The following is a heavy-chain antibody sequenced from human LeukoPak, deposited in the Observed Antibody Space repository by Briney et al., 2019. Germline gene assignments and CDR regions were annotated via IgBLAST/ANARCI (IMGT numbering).Heavy chain of an antibody. D-gene: IGHD4-17*01. V-gene: IGHV4-34*01. CDR1: GGSFSGYY. J-gene: IGHJ5*02. CDR3: ARHKRRTVTTRLGYNWFDP. Sequence: SETLSLTCAVYGGSFSGYYWSWIRQPPGKGLEWIGEINHSGSINYNPSLKSRVTISVDTSKNQFSLKLSSVTAADTAVYYCARHKRRTVTTRLGYNWFDPWGQGTLVTVSS. CDR2: INHSGSI.